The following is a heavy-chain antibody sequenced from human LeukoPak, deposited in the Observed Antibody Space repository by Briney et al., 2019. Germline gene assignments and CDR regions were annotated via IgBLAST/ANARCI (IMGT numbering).Heavy chain of an antibody. CDR2: INWNGGRT. CDR1: GFTFDAYA. V-gene: IGHV3-20*04. Sequence: PGGSLRLSCAASGFTFDAYAMSWVRQAPGKGLERVSGINWNGGRTGYADSVKGRFTISRDNAKNSLHLQMNSLRAEDTAVYYCANGAAAGTPTIGDYWGQGTLVTVSP. J-gene: IGHJ4*02. CDR3: ANGAAAGTPTIGDY. D-gene: IGHD6-13*01.